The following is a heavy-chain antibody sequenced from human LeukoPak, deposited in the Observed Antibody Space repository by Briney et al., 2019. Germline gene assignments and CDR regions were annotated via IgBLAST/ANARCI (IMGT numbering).Heavy chain of an antibody. CDR1: GYTFTGYY. Sequence: ASVKVSCKASGYTFTGYYMHWVRQAPGQGLEWMGWINPNSGGTNYAQKFQGRVTMTRDTSINTAYMELSRLRSDDTAVYYCANSRGGRRGYSYGSDDYWGQGTLVTVSS. J-gene: IGHJ4*02. CDR3: ANSRGGRRGYSYGSDDY. CDR2: INPNSGGT. D-gene: IGHD5-18*01. V-gene: IGHV1-2*02.